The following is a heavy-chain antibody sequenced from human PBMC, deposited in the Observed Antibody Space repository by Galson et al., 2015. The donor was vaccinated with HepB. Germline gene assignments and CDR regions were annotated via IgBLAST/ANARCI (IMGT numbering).Heavy chain of an antibody. D-gene: IGHD6-13*01. Sequence: SLRLSCAASGFTFSSYAMSWVRQAPGKGLEWVSAISGSGGSTYYADSVKGRFTISRDNSKNTLYLQMNSLRAEDTAVYYCAKDISSSWYGGGYFDLWGRGTLVTVSS. CDR3: AKDISSSWYGGGYFDL. CDR2: ISGSGGST. CDR1: GFTFSSYA. J-gene: IGHJ2*01. V-gene: IGHV3-23*01.